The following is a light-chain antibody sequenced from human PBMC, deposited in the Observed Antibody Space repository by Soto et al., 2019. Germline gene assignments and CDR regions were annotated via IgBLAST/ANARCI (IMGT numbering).Light chain of an antibody. CDR3: QQYNHWPPIT. V-gene: IGKV3-15*01. Sequence: IVVTQGASTLSMSPWERAMHTCRASQSVSSNLAWYQQKPGQAPRLLIYGASTRATGIPARFSGSGSGTELTLTISRLQYEDFAVFYCQQYNHWPPITFGEGTRLEIK. CDR1: QSVSSN. J-gene: IGKJ5*01. CDR2: GAS.